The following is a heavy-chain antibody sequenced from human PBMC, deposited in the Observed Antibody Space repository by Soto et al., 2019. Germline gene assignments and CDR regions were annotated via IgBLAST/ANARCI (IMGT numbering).Heavy chain of an antibody. Sequence: EVQLVQSGGGLVQPGGSLRLSCAASGFTFSSYWMTWVRQAPGKGLEWVARMNQDGSEKYYVDSVKGRFTISRDNAKSSLYLQMNSLRAEDTAVYYCGRVATPIARNDHWGQGALVTVSS. D-gene: IGHD6-13*01. CDR1: GFTFSSYW. CDR3: GRVATPIARNDH. V-gene: IGHV3-7*03. J-gene: IGHJ4*02. CDR2: MNQDGSEK.